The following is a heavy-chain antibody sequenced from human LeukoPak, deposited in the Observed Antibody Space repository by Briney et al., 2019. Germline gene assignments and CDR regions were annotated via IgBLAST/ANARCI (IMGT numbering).Heavy chain of an antibody. CDR3: ARVMKNYYDSSGVFTFDI. D-gene: IGHD3-22*01. V-gene: IGHV3-7*01. CDR2: IKQDGSEK. J-gene: IGHJ3*02. CDR1: GFTFSSYW. Sequence: PGGSLRLSCAASGFTFSSYWMSWVRQAPGKGLEWVANIKQDGSEKYYVDSVKGRFTISRDNAKNSLYLQMNSLRAEDTAVYYCARVMKNYYDSSGVFTFDIWGQGTMVTVSS.